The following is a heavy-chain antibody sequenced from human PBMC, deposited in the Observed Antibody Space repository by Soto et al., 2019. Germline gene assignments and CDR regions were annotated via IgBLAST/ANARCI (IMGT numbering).Heavy chain of an antibody. Sequence: ASVKVSCKASGYTFTGYYMHWVRQAPGQGLEWMGWINPNSGGTNYAQKFQGRVTMTRDTSISTAYMELSRLRSDDTAVYYCARVQSIAARPPSRGFDPWGQGTQVTVSS. D-gene: IGHD6-6*01. CDR3: ARVQSIAARPPSRGFDP. CDR1: GYTFTGYY. J-gene: IGHJ5*02. CDR2: INPNSGGT. V-gene: IGHV1-2*02.